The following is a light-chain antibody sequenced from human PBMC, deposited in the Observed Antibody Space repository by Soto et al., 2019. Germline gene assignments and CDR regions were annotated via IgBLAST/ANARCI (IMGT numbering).Light chain of an antibody. Sequence: IHMTHLPSPLSSSLGDGLTITSLSSQSISSYVSWYQQKPGKAPRLLIYAASSLQSGVPSRFSGSGSGPDFTLTISSLQPEDFATYYCLQDYNYPITFGQGTRLEIK. V-gene: IGKV1-6*01. J-gene: IGKJ5*01. CDR2: AAS. CDR3: LQDYNYPIT. CDR1: QSISSY.